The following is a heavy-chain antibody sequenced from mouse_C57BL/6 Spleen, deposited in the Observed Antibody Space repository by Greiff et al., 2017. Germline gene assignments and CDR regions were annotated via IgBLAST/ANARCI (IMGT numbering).Heavy chain of an antibody. CDR3: ASPHYYGSSAWFAF. CDR2: IHPNSGST. V-gene: IGHV1-64*01. J-gene: IGHJ3*01. D-gene: IGHD1-1*01. CDR1: GYTFTSYW. Sequence: QVQLQQPGAELVKPGASVKLSCKASGYTFTSYWMHWVKQRPGQGLEWIGMIHPNSGSTNYNEKFKSKATLTVDKSSSTAYMQLSSLTSEDSAVYYCASPHYYGSSAWFAFWGQGTLVTVPA.